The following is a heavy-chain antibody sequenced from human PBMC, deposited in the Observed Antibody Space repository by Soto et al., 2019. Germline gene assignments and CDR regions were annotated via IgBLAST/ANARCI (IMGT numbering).Heavy chain of an antibody. CDR2: IIPIFGTA. CDR3: ARHVPAAGYYYGMDV. V-gene: IGHV1-69*12. D-gene: IGHD2-2*01. CDR1: GGTFSSYS. Sequence: QVQLVQSGAEVKNPGSSVKVSCKASGGTFSSYSISWARQAPGQGLEWRGGIIPIFGTADYAQKFQGRVTISANESTSTPYMELSSLRSEDTAVYYCARHVPAAGYYYGMDVWGQGTTVTVSS. J-gene: IGHJ6*02.